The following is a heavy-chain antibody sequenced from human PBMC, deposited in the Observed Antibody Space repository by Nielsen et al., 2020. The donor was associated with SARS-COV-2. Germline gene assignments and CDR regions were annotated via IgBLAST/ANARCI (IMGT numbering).Heavy chain of an antibody. CDR3: AREGGYYDSSGYYYYYYGMDV. D-gene: IGHD3-22*01. V-gene: IGHV3-33*05. J-gene: IGHJ6*02. CDR2: ISYDGSNK. Sequence: GGSLRLSCAASGFTFSSYGMHWVRQAPGKGLEWVAVISYDGSNKCYADSVKGRFTISRDNAKNSLYLQMNSLRDEDTAVYYCAREGGYYDSSGYYYYYYGMDVWGQGTTVTVSS. CDR1: GFTFSSYG.